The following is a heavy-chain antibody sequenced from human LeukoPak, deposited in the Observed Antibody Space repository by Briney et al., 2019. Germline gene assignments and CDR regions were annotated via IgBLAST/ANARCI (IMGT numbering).Heavy chain of an antibody. CDR1: GGSISSYY. D-gene: IGHD2-2*01. V-gene: IGHV4-4*07. Sequence: KAPETLSLTCTVSGGSISSYYWSWIRQPAGKGLEWIGRIYTSGSTNYNPSLKSRVTISVDTSKNQFSLKLTSITAPDTAGIYVSREYVVVPAAMSYYYYYMDVWGKGTTVTVSS. CDR2: IYTSGST. J-gene: IGHJ6*03. CDR3: SREYVVVPAAMSYYYYYMDV.